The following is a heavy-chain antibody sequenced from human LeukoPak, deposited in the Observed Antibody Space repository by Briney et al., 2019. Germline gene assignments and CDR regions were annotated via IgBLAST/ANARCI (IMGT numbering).Heavy chain of an antibody. J-gene: IGHJ6*02. CDR1: GDTCTSNY. CDR2: INPTSGGT. CDR3: ARERGIDV. V-gene: IGHV1-2*02. Sequence: ASVKVSCKAAGDTCTSNYMNWGGRAPGQGREWVGWINPTSGGTNYASTFQGSVTITRDTSISTAYMELSRLRSDDPPVSYSARERGIDVRGHGTAVTVSS.